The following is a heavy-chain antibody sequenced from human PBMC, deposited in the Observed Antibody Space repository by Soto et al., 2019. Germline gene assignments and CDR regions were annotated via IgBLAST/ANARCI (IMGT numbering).Heavy chain of an antibody. CDR3: ARGKLLEWLSSSFDY. J-gene: IGHJ4*02. D-gene: IGHD3-3*01. CDR2: IIPIFGTA. Sequence: VASVKVSCKASGGTFSSYAISWVRQAPGQGLEWMGGIIPIFGTANYAQKFQGRVTITADESTSTAYMELSSLRSEDTAVYYCARGKLLEWLSSSFDYWGQGTLVTVSS. V-gene: IGHV1-69*13. CDR1: GGTFSSYA.